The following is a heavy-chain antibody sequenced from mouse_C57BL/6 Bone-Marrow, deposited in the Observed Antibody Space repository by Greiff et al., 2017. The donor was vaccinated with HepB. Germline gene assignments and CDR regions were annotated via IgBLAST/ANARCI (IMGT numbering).Heavy chain of an antibody. CDR2: ISSGGSYT. V-gene: IGHV5-6*01. Sequence: EVQLKESGGDLVKPGGSLKLSCAASGFTFSSYGMSWVRQTPDKRLEWVATISSGGSYTYYPDSVKGRFTISRDNAKNTLYLQMSSLKSEDTAMYYCARQKTGDYAMDYWGQGTSVTVSS. CDR1: GFTFSSYG. J-gene: IGHJ4*01. CDR3: ARQKTGDYAMDY.